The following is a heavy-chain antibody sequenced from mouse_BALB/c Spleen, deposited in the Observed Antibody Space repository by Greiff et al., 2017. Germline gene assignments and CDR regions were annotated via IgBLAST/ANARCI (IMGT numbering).Heavy chain of an antibody. CDR1: GYTFTSYW. CDR3: ARRGDWSWFAY. V-gene: IGHV1-4*01. J-gene: IGHJ3*01. Sequence: QVQLQQSGAELARPGASVKLSSKASGYTFTSYWMHWVKQRPGQGLEWIGYINPSTGYTEYNQKFKDKATLTADKSSSTAYMQLSSLTSEDSAVYYCARRGDWSWFAYWGRGALVNVSA. D-gene: IGHD3-3*01. CDR2: INPSTGYT.